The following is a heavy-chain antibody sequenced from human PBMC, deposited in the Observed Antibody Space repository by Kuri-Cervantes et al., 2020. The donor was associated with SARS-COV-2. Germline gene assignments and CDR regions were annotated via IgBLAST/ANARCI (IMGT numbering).Heavy chain of an antibody. CDR3: ARDLIAAAGQYYYHGMDV. J-gene: IGHJ6*02. CDR1: GGSISSYY. Sequence: SETLSLTCTVSGGSISSYYWSWIRQPAGKGLEWIGRIYTSGSTNYNPSLKSRVTMSVDTSKNQFSLKLSSVTAADTAVYYCARDLIAAAGQYYYHGMDVWGQGTTVTVSS. CDR2: IYTSGST. V-gene: IGHV4-4*07. D-gene: IGHD6-13*01.